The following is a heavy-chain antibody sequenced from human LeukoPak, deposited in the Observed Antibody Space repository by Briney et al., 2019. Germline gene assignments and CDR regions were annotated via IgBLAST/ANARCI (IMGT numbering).Heavy chain of an antibody. CDR3: ASLKNYYDSSGYLVTDAFDI. CDR1: GYTFTSHY. Sequence: ASVKVSCKASGYTFTSHYIHWVRQAPGQGLEWMGIINPSGGSTSYAQKFQGRVTMTRDTSTSTAYMELRSLKSDDTAVYYCASLKNYYDSSGYLVTDAFDIWGQGTMVTVSS. D-gene: IGHD3-22*01. CDR2: INPSGGST. J-gene: IGHJ3*02. V-gene: IGHV1-46*01.